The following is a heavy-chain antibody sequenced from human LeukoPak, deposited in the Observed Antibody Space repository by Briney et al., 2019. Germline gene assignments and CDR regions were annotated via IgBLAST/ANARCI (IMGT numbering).Heavy chain of an antibody. V-gene: IGHV4-4*07. CDR3: ARDGGYGAGYFDY. CDR1: GGSISSYY. Sequence: SETLSLTCTVSGGSISSYYRSWIRQPAGKGLEWIGRIYTSGSTNYNPPLKSRVTMSVDASKNQFSLKLSSVTAADTAVYYCARDGGYGAGYFDYWGQGTLVTVSS. J-gene: IGHJ4*02. D-gene: IGHD6-19*01. CDR2: IYTSGST.